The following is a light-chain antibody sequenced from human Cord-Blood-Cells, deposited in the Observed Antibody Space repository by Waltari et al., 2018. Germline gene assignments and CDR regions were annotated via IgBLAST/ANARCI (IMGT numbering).Light chain of an antibody. J-gene: IGLJ3*02. V-gene: IGLV1-44*01. CDR1: SSNIGSNT. CDR2: SNN. CDR3: AAWDDSLNGWV. Sequence: QSVLTQPPSASGTPGQRVTISCSGSSSNIGSNTVNWSQQLPGTAPKLLIYSNNPRPSGVPDRFSCSKSGTLASLAISGLQSEDEADYYCAAWDDSLNGWVFGGGTKLTVL.